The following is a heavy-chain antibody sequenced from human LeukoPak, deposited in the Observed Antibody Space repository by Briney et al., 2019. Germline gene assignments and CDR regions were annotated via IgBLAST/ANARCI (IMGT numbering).Heavy chain of an antibody. V-gene: IGHV3-21*01. J-gene: IGHJ4*02. Sequence: GGSLRLSCAASGFTFSSYSMNWVRQAPGKGLEWVSSISSSSSYIYYADSVKGRFTISRDNAKNSLYLQMNSLRAEDTAVYYCARDSVVEMATIETPYFDYWGQGTLVTVSS. CDR1: GFTFSSYS. CDR3: ARDSVVEMATIETPYFDY. D-gene: IGHD5-24*01. CDR2: ISSSSSYI.